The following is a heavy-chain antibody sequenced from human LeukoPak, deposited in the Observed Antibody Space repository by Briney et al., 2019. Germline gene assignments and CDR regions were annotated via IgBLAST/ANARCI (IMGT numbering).Heavy chain of an antibody. V-gene: IGHV1-69*05. Sequence: SVKVSCKASGGTFSSYAISWVRQAPGQGLEWMGRIIPIFGTANYAQKFQGRVTITTDESTSTAYMELSSLRSEDTAVYYCARGRGYCYGPFDYWGQGTLVTVSS. D-gene: IGHD5-18*01. J-gene: IGHJ4*02. CDR2: IIPIFGTA. CDR1: GGTFSSYA. CDR3: ARGRGYCYGPFDY.